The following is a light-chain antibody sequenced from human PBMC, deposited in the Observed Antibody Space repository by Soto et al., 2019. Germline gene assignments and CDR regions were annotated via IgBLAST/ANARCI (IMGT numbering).Light chain of an antibody. Sequence: EIVLTQSPATLSLSPGERATLSCRASQSVSSYLAWYQQKPGQAPRLLIYDESSRATGIPARFSGSGSGTDFTLTISSLEPEDFAIYSCQQRSKWPLTFGQGTRLEIK. J-gene: IGKJ5*01. CDR3: QQRSKWPLT. CDR1: QSVSSY. CDR2: DES. V-gene: IGKV3-11*01.